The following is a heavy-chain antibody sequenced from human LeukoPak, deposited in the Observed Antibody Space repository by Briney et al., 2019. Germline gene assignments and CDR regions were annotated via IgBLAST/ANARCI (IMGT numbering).Heavy chain of an antibody. D-gene: IGHD5-24*01. J-gene: IGHJ4*02. CDR3: ARQRWLPRGIDY. Sequence: PSETLSLTCAAYGGSFSGYNWSWIRQPPGKGLKWIGEINHSGSTNYNPSLKSRVTISVDTSKNQFSLKLSSVTAADTAVYYCARQRWLPRGIDYWGQGTLVSVS. CDR2: INHSGST. CDR1: GGSFSGYN. V-gene: IGHV4-34*01.